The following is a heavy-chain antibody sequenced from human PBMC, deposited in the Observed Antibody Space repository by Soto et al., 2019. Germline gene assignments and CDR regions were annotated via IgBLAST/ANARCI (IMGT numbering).Heavy chain of an antibody. Sequence: GGSLRLSCAASGFTFSIYGMHWVRQAPGKGLEWVAVISYDGSNKYYADSVKGRFTISRDNSKNTLYLQMNSLRAEDTAVYYCAKDYDDSSTIDYWGQGTLVTVSS. CDR1: GFTFSIYG. CDR2: ISYDGSNK. V-gene: IGHV3-30*18. D-gene: IGHD3-22*01. CDR3: AKDYDDSSTIDY. J-gene: IGHJ4*02.